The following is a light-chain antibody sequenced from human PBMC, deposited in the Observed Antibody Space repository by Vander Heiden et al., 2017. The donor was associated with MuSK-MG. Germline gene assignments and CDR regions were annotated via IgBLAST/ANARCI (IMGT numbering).Light chain of an antibody. CDR1: SGSIARNY. CDR3: QSYDNNNVI. Sequence: NFMLTQPHSLSESPGTTMAISFTRSSGSIARNYVQWYQQRPGSSPTTVIYENNQRPSGVPDRFSGSIDSSSNSASLTISGLKTEDEADYYCQSYDNNNVIFGGGTKLTVL. V-gene: IGLV6-57*01. CDR2: ENN. J-gene: IGLJ2*01.